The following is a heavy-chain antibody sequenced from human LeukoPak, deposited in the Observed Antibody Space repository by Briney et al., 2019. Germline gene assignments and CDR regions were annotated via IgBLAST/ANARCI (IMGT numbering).Heavy chain of an antibody. D-gene: IGHD5-12*01. Sequence: GRSLRLSCAASGFTFDDYAMHWVRQAPGKGLEWVSGISWNSGSIGYADSVKGRFTISRDNAKNSLYLQMNSLRAEDTALYYCAKASLSGYDSNIDYWGQGTLVTVSP. CDR1: GFTFDDYA. J-gene: IGHJ4*02. CDR2: ISWNSGSI. V-gene: IGHV3-9*01. CDR3: AKASLSGYDSNIDY.